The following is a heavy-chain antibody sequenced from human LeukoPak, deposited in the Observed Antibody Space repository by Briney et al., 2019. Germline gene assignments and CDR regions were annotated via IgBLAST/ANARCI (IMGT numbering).Heavy chain of an antibody. CDR1: GGSIRSSYY. V-gene: IGHV4-39*02. Sequence: SETLSLTCTVSGGSIRSSYYWGWIRPPPGKGLEGIGSIYYTGSTYYIPSLKSRVTISVDTSKNQFFLKLISVTAADTAVYYCARDSESWTETGPRFDYWGQGTLVTVSS. D-gene: IGHD3-9*01. J-gene: IGHJ4*02. CDR2: IYYTGST. CDR3: ARDSESWTETGPRFDY.